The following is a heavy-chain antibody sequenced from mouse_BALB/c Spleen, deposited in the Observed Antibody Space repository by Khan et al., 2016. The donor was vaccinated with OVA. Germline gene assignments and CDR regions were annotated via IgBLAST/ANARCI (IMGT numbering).Heavy chain of an antibody. CDR1: GFSLTNYG. V-gene: IGHV2-6-1*01. CDR2: IWSDGST. CDR3: ARQPYYHYYLMDY. J-gene: IGHJ4*01. D-gene: IGHD2-10*01. Sequence: QVQLQQSGPGLVAPSQSLSITCTISGFSLTNYGIHWVRQPQGKGLEWLVVIWSDGSTTYNSALKSRLSISKDTSKSQVFLKMNSLQTDDTAIYDCARQPYYHYYLMDYWGQGTSVTVSS.